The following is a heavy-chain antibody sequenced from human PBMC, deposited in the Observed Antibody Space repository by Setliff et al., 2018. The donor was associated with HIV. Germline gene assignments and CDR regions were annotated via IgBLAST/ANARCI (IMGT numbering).Heavy chain of an antibody. J-gene: IGHJ3*02. CDR1: GFTFSDYY. Sequence: GGSLRLSCVASGFTFSDYYMTWIRQAPGKGLEWISYISSSGATKYYADSVKGRFTISRDNTKNSLYLQMNRLRAEDTAVYYCARVELQFLEWPRGDAFDIWGQGTMVTVSS. CDR2: ISSSGATK. V-gene: IGHV3-11*04. CDR3: ARVELQFLEWPRGDAFDI. D-gene: IGHD3-3*01.